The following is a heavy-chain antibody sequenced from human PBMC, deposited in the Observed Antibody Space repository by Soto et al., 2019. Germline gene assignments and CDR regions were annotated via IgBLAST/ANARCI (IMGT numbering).Heavy chain of an antibody. CDR1: GFTFSSYS. CDR2: ISSSSSFI. J-gene: IGHJ3*02. D-gene: IGHD1-26*01. CDR3: ARDPEKWELLRQAFDI. V-gene: IGHV3-21*01. Sequence: EVQLVESGGGLVKPGGSLRLSCAASGFTFSSYSMNWVRQAPGKGLEWVSSISSSSSFIYYADSVKGRFTISRDNAKNSLYLQMNSLRAEDTAVYYCARDPEKWELLRQAFDIWGQGTMVTVSS.